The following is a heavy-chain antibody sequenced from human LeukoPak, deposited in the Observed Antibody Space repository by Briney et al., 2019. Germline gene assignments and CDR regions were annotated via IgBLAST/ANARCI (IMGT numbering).Heavy chain of an antibody. V-gene: IGHV3-23*01. Sequence: PGGSLRLSCAASGFTFSSYAMNWVRQAPGKGLEWVSVISHSGGTAYYADSVKGRFTVSRDNSKNTLYLQMNSLRAEDTAVYYCAKDYCIGTTCWNYYYYGMDVWGQGTTVTVSS. J-gene: IGHJ6*02. CDR3: AKDYCIGTTCWNYYYYGMDV. CDR1: GFTFSSYA. CDR2: ISHSGGTA. D-gene: IGHD2-2*01.